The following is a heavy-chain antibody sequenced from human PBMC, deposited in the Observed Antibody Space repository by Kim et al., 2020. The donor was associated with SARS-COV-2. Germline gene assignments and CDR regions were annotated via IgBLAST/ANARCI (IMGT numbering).Heavy chain of an antibody. J-gene: IGHJ6*02. D-gene: IGHD2-8*01. CDR1: GFTFTSSA. V-gene: IGHV1-58*01. CDR2: IVVGSGNT. Sequence: SVKVSCKASGFTFTSSAVQWVRQARGQRLEWIGWIVVGSGNTNYAQKFQERVTITRDMSTSTAYMELSSLRSEDTAVYYCAATPGGYAISYYYGMDVWGQGTTVTVSS. CDR3: AATPGGYAISYYYGMDV.